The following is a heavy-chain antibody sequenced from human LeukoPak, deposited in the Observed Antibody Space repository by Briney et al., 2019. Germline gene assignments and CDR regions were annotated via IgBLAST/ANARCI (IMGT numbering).Heavy chain of an antibody. Sequence: SETRSLTCTVSGGSISSYYWSWIRQPPGKGLEWIGYIYYSGSTNYNPSLKSRVTISVDTSKNQFSLKLSSVTAADTAVYYCARAPSGRLYYYYYMDVWGKGTTVTVSS. D-gene: IGHD2-15*01. J-gene: IGHJ6*03. CDR2: IYYSGST. CDR1: GGSISSYY. CDR3: ARAPSGRLYYYYYMDV. V-gene: IGHV4-59*01.